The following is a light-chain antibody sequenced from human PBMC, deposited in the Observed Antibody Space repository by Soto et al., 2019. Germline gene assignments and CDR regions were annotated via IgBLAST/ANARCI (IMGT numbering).Light chain of an antibody. CDR3: QQSYSNPMWR. Sequence: DIQLTQSPSSLSASFGYIFTITFLSSQSISTYLNWYQHKPGEAPKLLVYDSSTLQTGVPSRFSGSGFGAEFTLTISGLQPEDFATYYCQQSYSNPMWRFGQGAKVDIK. V-gene: IGKV1-39*01. CDR2: DSS. J-gene: IGKJ1*01. CDR1: QSISTY.